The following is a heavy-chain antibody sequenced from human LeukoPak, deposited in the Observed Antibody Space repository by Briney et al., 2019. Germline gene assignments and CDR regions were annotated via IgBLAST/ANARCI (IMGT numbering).Heavy chain of an antibody. V-gene: IGHV4-59*01. CDR1: GGSISSYY. J-gene: IGHJ4*02. D-gene: IGHD3-9*01. CDR3: AARERLDWILY. CDR2: IYYSGSS. Sequence: PSETLSLTCTVSGGSISSYYWIWIRQPLGKGLGWIGYIYYSGSSNHNPSLKSRVTMSVDTSKNQLSLNLTSVTAADTAVYYCAARERLDWILYWGQGTLVTVSS.